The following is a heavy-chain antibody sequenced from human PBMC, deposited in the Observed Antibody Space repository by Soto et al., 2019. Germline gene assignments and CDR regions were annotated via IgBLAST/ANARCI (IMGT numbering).Heavy chain of an antibody. CDR2: MNPNSGNT. CDR1: GYTFTSYD. J-gene: IGHJ6*02. V-gene: IGHV1-8*01. Sequence: QVQLVQSGAEVKKPGASVKVSCKASGYTFTSYDINWVRQATGQGLEWMGWMNPNSGNTGYAQKFQGRVTMTRNPAISTAYMELSSLRSEDTAVYYCARVLSWASYYDFWSGYYNYYYYGMDVWGQGTTVTVSS. CDR3: ARVLSWASYYDFWSGYYNYYYYGMDV. D-gene: IGHD3-3*01.